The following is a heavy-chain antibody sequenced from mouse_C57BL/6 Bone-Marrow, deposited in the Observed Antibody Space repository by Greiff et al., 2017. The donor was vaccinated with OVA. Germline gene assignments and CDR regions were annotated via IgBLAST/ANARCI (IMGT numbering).Heavy chain of an antibody. CDR2: INPYNGGT. CDR3: AREEDYGNYFAY. CDR1: GYTFTDYY. J-gene: IGHJ3*01. Sequence: VQLQQSGPVLVKPGASVKMSCKASGYTFTDYYMNWVKQSHGKSLEWIGVINPYNGGTSYNQKFKGKATLTVDKSSSTAYMELNSLTSEDSAVYYCAREEDYGNYFAYWGQGTLVTVSA. V-gene: IGHV1-19*01. D-gene: IGHD2-1*01.